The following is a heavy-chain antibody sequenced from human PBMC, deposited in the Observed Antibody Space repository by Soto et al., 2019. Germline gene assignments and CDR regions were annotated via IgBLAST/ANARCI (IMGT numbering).Heavy chain of an antibody. Sequence: QVQLVQSGAEVKKPGASVKVSCKASGYTFTGYYMHSVRQAPGQGLEWMGWINPNSGGTNYAQKFQGWVTMTRDTSISTAYMELSSLTSDDTAVYYCARGHEWELQRWFDYWGQGTLVTVSS. CDR3: ARGHEWELQRWFDY. D-gene: IGHD1-26*01. CDR2: INPNSGGT. CDR1: GYTFTGYY. J-gene: IGHJ4*02. V-gene: IGHV1-2*04.